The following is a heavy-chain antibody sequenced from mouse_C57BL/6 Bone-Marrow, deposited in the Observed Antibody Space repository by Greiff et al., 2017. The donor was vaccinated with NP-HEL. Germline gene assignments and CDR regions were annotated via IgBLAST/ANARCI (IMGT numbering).Heavy chain of an antibody. CDR3: ARKGNYSGSSICAMDY. CDR1: GYTFTSYG. CDR2: IYPRSGNT. D-gene: IGHD1-1*01. J-gene: IGHJ4*01. Sequence: VKLMESGAELARPGASVKLSCKASGYTFTSYGISWVKQRTGQGLEWIGEIYPRSGNTYYNEKFKGKATLTADKSSSTAYMKLRSLTSEDSAVYFSARKGNYSGSSICAMDYWGQGTSVTVSS. V-gene: IGHV1-81*01.